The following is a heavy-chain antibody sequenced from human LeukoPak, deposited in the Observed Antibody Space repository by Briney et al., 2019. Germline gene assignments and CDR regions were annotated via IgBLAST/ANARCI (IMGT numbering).Heavy chain of an antibody. CDR1: GFTFSSYS. D-gene: IGHD6-13*01. CDR3: AKLLLPVLVPPYFDY. V-gene: IGHV3-21*04. Sequence: GGSLRLSCAASGFTFSSYSMNWVRQAPGKGLEWVSSISSSSSYIYYADSVKGRFTISRDNAKNSLYLQMNSLRAEDTAVYYCAKLLLPVLVPPYFDYWGQGTLVTVSS. CDR2: ISSSSSYI. J-gene: IGHJ4*02.